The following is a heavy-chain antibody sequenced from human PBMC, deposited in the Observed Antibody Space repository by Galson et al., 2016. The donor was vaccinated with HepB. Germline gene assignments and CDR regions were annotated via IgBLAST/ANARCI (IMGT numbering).Heavy chain of an antibody. CDR3: GKDWGSLWESSGKGMDV. CDR2: ISWDGRSP. V-gene: IGHV3-43*01. CDR1: GFTFDDYT. Sequence: SLRLSCAASGFTFDDYTMHWVRQVPGQGLEWVALISWDGRSPDYADSVRGRFTISRDNRQNNLYLQMNSLTTEDTALYYCGKDWGSLWESSGKGMDVWGQGTTVIVSS. D-gene: IGHD3-10*01. J-gene: IGHJ6*02.